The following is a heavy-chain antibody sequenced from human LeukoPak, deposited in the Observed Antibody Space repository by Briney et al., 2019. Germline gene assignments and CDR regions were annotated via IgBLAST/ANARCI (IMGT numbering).Heavy chain of an antibody. Sequence: PGRSLRLSCTASGFTFGDFAMNWVRQAPGKGLEWVSFIRSKAYGGTTEYAASVKGRFTISRDDSKSIAYLQMNSLKTEDTAVYYCTRVRRGSYYPTSFDYWGQGTLVTVSS. D-gene: IGHD3-10*01. CDR1: GFTFGDFA. CDR2: IRSKAYGGTT. CDR3: TRVRRGSYYPTSFDY. V-gene: IGHV3-49*04. J-gene: IGHJ4*02.